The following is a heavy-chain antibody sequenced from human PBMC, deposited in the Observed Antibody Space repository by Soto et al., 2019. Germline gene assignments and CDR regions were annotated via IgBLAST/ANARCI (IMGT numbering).Heavy chain of an antibody. J-gene: IGHJ4*02. Sequence: SVKVSCKASGGTFSTYAISWVRQAPGQGLEWMGEIIPMFGTANYAQKFHGRVTITADESTSTAYMELSGLRSEDTAVYYCAKGLETTVTKGFDNWGQGTLVTVSS. V-gene: IGHV1-69*13. D-gene: IGHD4-17*01. CDR3: AKGLETTVTKGFDN. CDR1: GGTFSTYA. CDR2: IIPMFGTA.